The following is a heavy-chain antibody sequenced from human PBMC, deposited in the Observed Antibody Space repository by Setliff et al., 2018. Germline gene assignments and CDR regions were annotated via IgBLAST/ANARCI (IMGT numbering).Heavy chain of an antibody. CDR2: IWHDGGNK. CDR1: GFTFSTYR. CDR3: ARTCSGSGCYAGLES. V-gene: IGHV3-33*08. D-gene: IGHD2-15*01. Sequence: PGESLKISCAASGFTFSTYRMHWVRQAPGKGLEWVAVIWHDGGNKYHADSVKGRFTISRDNSKNTLYLQMNSLRPEDTAVYYCARTCSGSGCYAGLESWGQGTPVTVSS. J-gene: IGHJ4*02.